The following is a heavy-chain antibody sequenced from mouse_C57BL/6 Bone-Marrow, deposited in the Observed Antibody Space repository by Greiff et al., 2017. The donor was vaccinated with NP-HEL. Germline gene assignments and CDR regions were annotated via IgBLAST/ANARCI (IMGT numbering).Heavy chain of an antibody. Sequence: QVQLQQSDAELVKPGASVKISCKVSGYTFTDHTMHWMKQRPEQGLEWIGYIYPRDGSTQYNEKFKGKATLTADKSSSTAYMQLNSLTSEDSAVYFCVVRWLLRDFDVWGTGTTVTVSS. CDR1: GYTFTDHT. CDR2: IYPRDGST. V-gene: IGHV1-78*01. J-gene: IGHJ1*03. CDR3: VVRWLLRDFDV. D-gene: IGHD2-3*01.